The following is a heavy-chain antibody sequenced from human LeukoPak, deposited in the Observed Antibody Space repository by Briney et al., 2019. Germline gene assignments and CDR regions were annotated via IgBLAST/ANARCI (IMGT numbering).Heavy chain of an antibody. Sequence: PSETLSLTCTVSGGSISSYYWSWIRQPPGKGLEWIGYIYYSGSTNYNPSLKSRVTISVATSKNQFSLKLSSVTAADTAVYYCARVEPLIPAAAPVGYGGQGTLVTVS. CDR3: ARVEPLIPAAAPVGY. V-gene: IGHV4-59*12. D-gene: IGHD6-13*01. CDR2: IYYSGST. CDR1: GGSISSYY. J-gene: IGHJ4*02.